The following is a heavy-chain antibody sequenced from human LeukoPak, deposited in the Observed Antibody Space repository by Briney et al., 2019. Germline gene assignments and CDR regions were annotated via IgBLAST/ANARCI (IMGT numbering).Heavy chain of an antibody. CDR1: GYTFTSYD. J-gene: IGHJ4*02. Sequence: GASVKVSCKASGYTFTSYDINWVRQAPGQGLEWMGWMNPQSGYTGYAQKFQGRVTMTRDTSISTAYMELGSLRSEDTAMYYCARVIGSIDYWGQGTLVTVSS. D-gene: IGHD1-26*01. CDR3: ARVIGSIDY. V-gene: IGHV1-8*01. CDR2: MNPQSGYT.